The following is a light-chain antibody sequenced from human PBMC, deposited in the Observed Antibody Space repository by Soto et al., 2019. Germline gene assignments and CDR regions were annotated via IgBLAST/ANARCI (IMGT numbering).Light chain of an antibody. CDR3: SSYAGRNTFA. CDR1: SSDVGGYNY. V-gene: IGLV2-8*01. CDR2: EVS. Sequence: QSALTQPPSASGSPGQSVTISCTGTSSDVGGYNYVSWYQHHPGQAPKLMIYEVSKRPSGVPDRFSGSKSDNTASLTVSGLQAEDEADYYCSSYAGRNTFAFGTGTKVTVL. J-gene: IGLJ1*01.